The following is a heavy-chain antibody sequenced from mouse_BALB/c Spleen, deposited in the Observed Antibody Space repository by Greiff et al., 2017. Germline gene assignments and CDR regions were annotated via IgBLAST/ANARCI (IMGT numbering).Heavy chain of an antibody. CDR3: ARDGNYYYAMDY. CDR2: ISDGGSYT. D-gene: IGHD2-1*01. Sequence: EVMLVESGGGLVKPGGSLKLSCAASGFTFSDYYMYWVRQTPEKRLEWVATISDGGSYTYYPDSVKGRFTISRDNAKNNLYLQMSSLKSEDTAMYYCARDGNYYYAMDYWGQGTSVTVSS. V-gene: IGHV5-4*02. CDR1: GFTFSDYY. J-gene: IGHJ4*01.